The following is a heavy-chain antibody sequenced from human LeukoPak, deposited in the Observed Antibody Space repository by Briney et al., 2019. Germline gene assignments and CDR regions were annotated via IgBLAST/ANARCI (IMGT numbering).Heavy chain of an antibody. D-gene: IGHD4-23*01. V-gene: IGHV4-59*08. CDR1: GGSISSYY. CDR2: IYYSGST. J-gene: IGHJ4*02. CDR3: ARHVRDYGGNSLSY. Sequence: SETLSLTCTVPGGSISSYYWSWIRQPPGKGLEWIGYIYYSGSTNYNPSLKSRVTISVDTSKNQFSLKLTSVTAADTAVYYCARHVRDYGGNSLSYWGQGTLVTVSS.